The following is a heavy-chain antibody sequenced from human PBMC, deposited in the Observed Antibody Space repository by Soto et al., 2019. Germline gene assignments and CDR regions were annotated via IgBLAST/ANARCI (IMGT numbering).Heavy chain of an antibody. J-gene: IGHJ6*02. CDR2: MNPNSGNT. CDR3: AREGVRRMDV. V-gene: IGHV1-8*01. CDR1: GYTFTSYD. Sequence: QVQLVQSGAEVKKPGASVKVSCKASGYTFTSYDINWVRQATGQGLEWMGWMNPNSGNTGYAQKVAGRVHMHRHTPISKDYMELGSLRSEDTAMYYCAREGVRRMDVWGPGTPVTVSS. D-gene: IGHD3-16*01.